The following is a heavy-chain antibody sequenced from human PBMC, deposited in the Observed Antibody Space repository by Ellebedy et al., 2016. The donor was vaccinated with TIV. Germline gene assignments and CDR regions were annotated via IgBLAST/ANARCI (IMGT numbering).Heavy chain of an antibody. CDR2: ISGSGGST. V-gene: IGHV3-23*01. Sequence: GESLKTSXASSGFTLTSYAMSWVRQAPGKGLEWVSAISGSGGSTYFADSVKGRFTISRDNSKNTLYLQMNSLRAEDTAVYYCAKTSSMVRGVIGWFDPWGQGTLVTVSS. D-gene: IGHD3-10*01. CDR1: GFTLTSYA. CDR3: AKTSSMVRGVIGWFDP. J-gene: IGHJ5*02.